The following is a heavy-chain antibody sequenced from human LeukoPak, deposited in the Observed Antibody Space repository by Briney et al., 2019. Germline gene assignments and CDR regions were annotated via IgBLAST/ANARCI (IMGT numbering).Heavy chain of an antibody. CDR3: ARDFRSADY. Sequence: GGSLRLSCAASGFIFSLYCMHWVRQAPGKGPMWVSRICPDGTGISYADSVKARFTTSRDNAKNTVYLQMNGLREEDTAVYYCARDFRSADYWGQGTLVTVSS. CDR2: ICPDGTGI. V-gene: IGHV3-74*01. J-gene: IGHJ4*02. CDR1: GFIFSLYC.